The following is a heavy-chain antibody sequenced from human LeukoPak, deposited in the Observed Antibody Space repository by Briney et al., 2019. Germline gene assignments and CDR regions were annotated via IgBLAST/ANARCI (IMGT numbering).Heavy chain of an antibody. CDR3: ARRYYDYVWGSYRFDY. D-gene: IGHD3-16*02. Sequence: GESLKISCKGSGYSFTSYWIGWVRQMPGKGLEWMGIIYPGDSDTRYSPSFQGQVTISADKSISTAYLQWCSLKASDTAMYYCARRYYDYVWGSYRFDYWGQGTLVTVSS. CDR2: IYPGDSDT. CDR1: GYSFTSYW. V-gene: IGHV5-51*01. J-gene: IGHJ4*02.